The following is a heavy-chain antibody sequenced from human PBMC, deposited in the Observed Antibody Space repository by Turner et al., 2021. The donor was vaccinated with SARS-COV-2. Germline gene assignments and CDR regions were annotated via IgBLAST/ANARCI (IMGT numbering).Heavy chain of an antibody. Sequence: ELQLVESGGGLVQQGGSLRLSCAASGFTFSSYWMSWVRQAPGKELWWVAYIQQDGSDIYYVCSVNVRCTSARDYVKHSLYLQMYSLRAAHTAVYVCTIDGERYYVFDMWGHATKVTVSS. V-gene: IGHV3-7*01. CDR2: IQQDGSDI. J-gene: IGHJ3*02. D-gene: IGHD1-26*01. CDR1: GFTFSSYW. CDR3: TIDGERYYVFDM.